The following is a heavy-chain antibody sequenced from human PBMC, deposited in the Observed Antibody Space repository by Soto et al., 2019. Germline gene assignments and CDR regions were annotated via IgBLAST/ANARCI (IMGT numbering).Heavy chain of an antibody. J-gene: IGHJ5*02. CDR3: ARERGEYDSGWYIDR. V-gene: IGHV3-21*06. D-gene: IGHD6-19*01. CDR1: GFNFSSHS. CDR2: ISSRSSLI. Sequence: GESLKISCAASGFNFSSHSFNWGRQAPGQGLEWVAYISSRSSLILYADSVRGRFVISRDNALNSLYLQMNSPRDEDTAIYYCARERGEYDSGWYIDRWGQGTPVTVSS.